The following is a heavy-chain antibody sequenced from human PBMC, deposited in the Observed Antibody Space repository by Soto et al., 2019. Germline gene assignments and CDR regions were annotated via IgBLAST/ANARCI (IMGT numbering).Heavy chain of an antibody. CDR3: ARIAVYYDYVWGSYCDL. CDR2: IYSGGST. V-gene: IGHV3-53*01. D-gene: IGHD3-16*01. J-gene: IGHJ4*02. Sequence: GGSLRLSCAASGFTVSSNYMSWVRQAPGKGLEWVSVIYSGGSTYYADSVKGRFTISRDNSKNTLYLQMNSLRAEDTAVYYCARIAVYYDYVWGSYCDLWGQGTLVTVSS. CDR1: GFTVSSNY.